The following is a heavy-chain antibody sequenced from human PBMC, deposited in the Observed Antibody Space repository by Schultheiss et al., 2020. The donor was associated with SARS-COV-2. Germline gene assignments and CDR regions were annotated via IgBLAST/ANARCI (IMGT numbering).Heavy chain of an antibody. CDR2: IYYSGST. J-gene: IGHJ5*02. V-gene: IGHV4-59*08. CDR3: ARLVAVAGPGWFDP. Sequence: ETLSLTCTVSGGSISSYYWSWIRQPPGKGLEWIGYIYYSGSTNYNPSLKSRVTISVDTSKNQFSLKLSSVTAADTAVYYCARLVAVAGPGWFDPWGQGTLVTVSS. D-gene: IGHD6-19*01. CDR1: GGSISSYY.